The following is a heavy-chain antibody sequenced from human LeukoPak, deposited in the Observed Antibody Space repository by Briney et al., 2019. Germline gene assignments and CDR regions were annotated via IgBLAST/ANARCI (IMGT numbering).Heavy chain of an antibody. CDR3: ARTYSSGWYGPFGMDV. Sequence: PSETLSLTCAVYGGSFSGYYWSWIRQPPGKGLEWIGYIYYSGSTYYNPSLKSRVTISVDTSKNQFSLKLSSVTAADTAVYYCARTYSSGWYGPFGMDVWGQGTTVTVSS. CDR1: GGSFSGYY. V-gene: IGHV4-34*09. D-gene: IGHD6-19*01. J-gene: IGHJ6*02. CDR2: IYYSGST.